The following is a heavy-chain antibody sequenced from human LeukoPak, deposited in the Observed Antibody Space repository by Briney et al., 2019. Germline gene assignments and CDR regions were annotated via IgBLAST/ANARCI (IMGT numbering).Heavy chain of an antibody. CDR2: ISSDSRMI. Sequence: GGSLRLSCAVSGXTFSSFSMTWVRQAPGKGLEWVSYISSDSRMIYYADSVKGRFSISRDNAKNTLYLHMNSLRDEDTAVYYCARDRDTSMVKGYWGQGTLVTVSS. CDR1: GXTFSSFS. J-gene: IGHJ4*02. D-gene: IGHD5-18*01. CDR3: ARDRDTSMVKGY. V-gene: IGHV3-48*02.